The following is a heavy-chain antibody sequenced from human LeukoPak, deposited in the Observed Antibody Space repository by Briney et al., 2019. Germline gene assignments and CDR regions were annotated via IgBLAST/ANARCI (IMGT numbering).Heavy chain of an antibody. J-gene: IGHJ3*02. V-gene: IGHV3-21*01. Sequence: GGSLRLSCAASGFTFTRYSMNWVRQAPGTGLEWVSSISVSSSYIYYADSVKGRFTISRDNAKNSLYLQMNSLRAEDTAVYYCARGRYSRTLGVAFDIWGQGTMVTVSS. CDR2: ISVSSSYI. D-gene: IGHD5-18*01. CDR3: ARGRYSRTLGVAFDI. CDR1: GFTFTRYS.